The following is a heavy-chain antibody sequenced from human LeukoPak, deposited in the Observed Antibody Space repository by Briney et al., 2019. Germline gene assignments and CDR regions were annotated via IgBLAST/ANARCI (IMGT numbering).Heavy chain of an antibody. V-gene: IGHV3-9*01. CDR1: GFTFDDYA. J-gene: IGHJ4*02. CDR2: ISWNSGSI. Sequence: GGSLRLSCAASGFTFDDYAMHWVRQAPGKGLEWVSGISWNSGSIGYADSVKGRFTISRDNAKNSLYLQMNSLRAEDTAVYYCAREWVVRGVHRTFDYWGQGTLVTVSS. CDR3: AREWVVRGVHRTFDY. D-gene: IGHD3-10*01.